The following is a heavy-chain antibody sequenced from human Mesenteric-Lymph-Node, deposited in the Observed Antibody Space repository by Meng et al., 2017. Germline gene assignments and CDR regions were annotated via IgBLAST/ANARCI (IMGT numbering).Heavy chain of an antibody. D-gene: IGHD2-8*01. V-gene: IGHV3-64*02. CDR3: ARSIYDGVVSEGAFYFDF. J-gene: IGHJ4*02. CDR2: ISTDGGTT. Sequence: GESLKISCAASGFTFSRHALHWVRQAPGKGLEFVSAISTDGGTTYYDASVKGRFTISRDNSKNTLYLQMGSLRAEDTAVYYCARSIYDGVVSEGAFYFDFWGQGTLVTVSS. CDR1: GFTFSRHA.